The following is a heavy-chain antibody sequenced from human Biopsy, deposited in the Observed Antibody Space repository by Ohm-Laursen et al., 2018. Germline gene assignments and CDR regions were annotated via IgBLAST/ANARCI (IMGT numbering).Heavy chain of an antibody. Sequence: GTLSLTCTLSGGSITSRTYYWGWIRQTPGKGLEWIGYVYYSGNTYDNPSLKNRVIITVDTSKDQFSLSLKTVTAADTAVYYCSRHDLSYFWSGYPICFDRWGQGTLVTVSS. J-gene: IGHJ5*02. CDR1: GGSITSRTYY. CDR2: VYYSGNT. CDR3: SRHDLSYFWSGYPICFDR. V-gene: IGHV4-39*01. D-gene: IGHD3-3*01.